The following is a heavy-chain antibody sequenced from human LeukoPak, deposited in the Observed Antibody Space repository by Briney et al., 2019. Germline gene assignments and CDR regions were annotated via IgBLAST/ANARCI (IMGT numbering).Heavy chain of an antibody. J-gene: IGHJ4*02. CDR3: ARGPH. V-gene: IGHV3-7*01. Sequence: GGSLRLSCAASGFTFTNYWMSWVRQAPGKGLEWVASIKEGGSEKYYVDSVRGRFTISRDNAKNSVYLQMNSLRTEDTAVYYCARGPHWGQGTLVTVSS. CDR1: GFTFTNYW. CDR2: IKEGGSEK.